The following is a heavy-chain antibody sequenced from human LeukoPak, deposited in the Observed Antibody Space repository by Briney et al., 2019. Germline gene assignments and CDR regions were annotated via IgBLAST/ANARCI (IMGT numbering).Heavy chain of an antibody. CDR1: GFTFSSYS. CDR3: HINYDFWSGYLALDV. Sequence: GGSLRLSCAASGFTFSSYSMNWVRQAPGKGLEWVSYISSSSSTIYYADSVKGRFTISRDNAKNSLYLQMNSLRAEDTAVYYCHINYDFWSGYLALDVWGKGTTVTVSS. CDR2: ISSSSSTI. D-gene: IGHD3-3*01. V-gene: IGHV3-48*01. J-gene: IGHJ6*04.